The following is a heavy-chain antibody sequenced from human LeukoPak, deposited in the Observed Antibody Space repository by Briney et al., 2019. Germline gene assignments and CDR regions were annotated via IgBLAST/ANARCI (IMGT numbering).Heavy chain of an antibody. CDR1: GYTFTIYG. D-gene: IGHD3-22*01. J-gene: IGHJ4*02. Sequence: ASVKVSCKASGYTFTIYGISWVRQAPGQGLEWMGWISAYNGNTNYAQKLQGRVTMTTDTSTSTAYMELRSLRSDDTAVYYCAREIPSGYYYPYYFDYWGQGTLVTVSS. CDR2: ISAYNGNT. V-gene: IGHV1-18*01. CDR3: AREIPSGYYYPYYFDY.